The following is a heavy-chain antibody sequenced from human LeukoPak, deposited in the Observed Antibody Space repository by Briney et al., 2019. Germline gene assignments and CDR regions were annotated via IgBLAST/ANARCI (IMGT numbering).Heavy chain of an antibody. D-gene: IGHD2-21*01. CDR2: IKQGGSEK. J-gene: IGHJ4*02. CDR3: ARVRGDYYLDY. CDR1: GFIFSSYW. V-gene: IGHV3-7*04. Sequence: PVGSLRLSCAASGFIFSSYWMTWVRQAPGKGLEWVANIKQGGSEKYYVDSVKGRFTISRDNAKNSLYLQMNSLRVEDTAVYYCARVRGDYYLDYWGQGTLVTVSS.